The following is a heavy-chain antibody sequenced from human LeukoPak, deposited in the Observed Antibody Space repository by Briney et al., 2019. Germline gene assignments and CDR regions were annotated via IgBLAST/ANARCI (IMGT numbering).Heavy chain of an antibody. Sequence: SVKVSCKASGGTFSSYAISWVRQAPGQGLEWMGGIIPIFGTADYAQKFQARVTITADESTSTAYMELSSLRSEDTAVYYCARYSGSYPHDAFDIWGQGTMVTVSS. V-gene: IGHV1-69*01. CDR3: ARYSGSYPHDAFDI. CDR2: IIPIFGTA. CDR1: GGTFSSYA. D-gene: IGHD1-26*01. J-gene: IGHJ3*02.